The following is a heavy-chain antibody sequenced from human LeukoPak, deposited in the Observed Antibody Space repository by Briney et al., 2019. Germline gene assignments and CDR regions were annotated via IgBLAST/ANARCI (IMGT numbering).Heavy chain of an antibody. Sequence: PGESLRLSCAASGFTFTTYWVSWVRQAPGKGLEWVADINQDGTEKFYVDSVKGRFTISRDNAKNSLYLQMNSLRAEDTAVYYCAELGITMIGGVWGKGTTVTISS. V-gene: IGHV3-7*01. J-gene: IGHJ6*04. CDR1: GFTFTTYW. CDR2: INQDGTEK. D-gene: IGHD3-10*02. CDR3: AELGITMIGGV.